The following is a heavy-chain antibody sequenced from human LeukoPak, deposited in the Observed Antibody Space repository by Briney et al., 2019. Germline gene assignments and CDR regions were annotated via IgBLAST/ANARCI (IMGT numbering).Heavy chain of an antibody. J-gene: IGHJ6*02. CDR3: TRDRKYCDDSGGYSPSYCYGMDV. D-gene: IGHD3-22*01. V-gene: IGHV4-59*12. CDR2: IYYSGST. Sequence: SETLSLTCTVSGGSISSYYWSWIRQPPGKGLEWIGYIYYSGSTNYNPSLKSRVTISVDTSKNQFSLKLSSMTAADTAVYYCTRDRKYCDDSGGYSPSYCYGMDVWGQGTTVTVSS. CDR1: GGSISSYY.